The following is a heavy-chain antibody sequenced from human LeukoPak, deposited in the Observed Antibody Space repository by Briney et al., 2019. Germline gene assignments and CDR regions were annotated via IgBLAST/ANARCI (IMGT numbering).Heavy chain of an antibody. Sequence: GEALKISFQGSGYRFNSYWIAWVRRMPGKGLGWMGIIYPGDSDTRYSPSFRGQITISADKSINTAYLRWSSLKASDTAMYYCARAYYCGGGSCKLEYWGQGTLVTVSS. V-gene: IGHV5-51*01. CDR1: GYRFNSYW. CDR3: ARAYYCGGGSCKLEY. D-gene: IGHD2-15*01. J-gene: IGHJ4*02. CDR2: IYPGDSDT.